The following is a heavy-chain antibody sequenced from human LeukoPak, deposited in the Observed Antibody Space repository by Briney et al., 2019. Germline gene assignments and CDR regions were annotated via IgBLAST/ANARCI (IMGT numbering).Heavy chain of an antibody. Sequence: PSETLSLTCTVSGGSISTYYWTWIRQPPGKGLEWVGYIYSSGTTNYNPSLNSRVTISLDTSKNQFSLNLRSVTAADTAVYYCATGSPGRQPRFFDYWGQGTLVTVYS. CDR1: GGSISTYY. D-gene: IGHD3-10*01. CDR2: IYSSGTT. V-gene: IGHV4-59*08. J-gene: IGHJ4*02. CDR3: ATGSPGRQPRFFDY.